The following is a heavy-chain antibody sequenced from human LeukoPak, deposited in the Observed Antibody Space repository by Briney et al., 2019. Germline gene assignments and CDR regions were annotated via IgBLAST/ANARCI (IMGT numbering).Heavy chain of an antibody. CDR2: VTGGGGST. V-gene: IGHV3-23*01. Sequence: GGSLRLSCEASGFTFSRYAMNWVRQAPGKGLEWLSAVTGGGGSTYYADSVKGRFTISRDNSKNTLYLQLNSLRAEDTALYFCAKDRPTYGSGSPIDFWGQGTLVTVSS. CDR1: GFTFSRYA. D-gene: IGHD3-10*01. J-gene: IGHJ4*02. CDR3: AKDRPTYGSGSPIDF.